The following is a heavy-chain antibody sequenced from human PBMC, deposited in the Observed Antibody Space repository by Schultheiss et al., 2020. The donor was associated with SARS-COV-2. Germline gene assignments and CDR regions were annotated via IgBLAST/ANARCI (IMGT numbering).Heavy chain of an antibody. J-gene: IGHJ6*03. Sequence: GGSLRLSCAASGFTFSDYYMSWIHQAPGKGLEWVSYISSSSSTIYYADSVKGRFTISRDNAKNSLYLQMNSLRAEDTAVYYCARVLSNRYYYYYYMDVWGKGTTVTVAS. CDR1: GFTFSDYY. CDR2: ISSSSSTI. CDR3: ARVLSNRYYYYYYMDV. V-gene: IGHV3-11*04. D-gene: IGHD1-14*01.